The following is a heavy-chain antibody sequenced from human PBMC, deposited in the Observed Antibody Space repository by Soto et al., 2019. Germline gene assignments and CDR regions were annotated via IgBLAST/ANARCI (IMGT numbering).Heavy chain of an antibody. J-gene: IGHJ4*02. CDR3: AHFYSRGWYPGPFDH. Sequence: GSGPTLVNPTQTLTLTRTFSGFSLSTSGVGVGWIRQPPGKALEWLALIYWDDDKRYSPSLKSRLTITKDTSKSQVVLTMTNMDPVDTATYYCAHFYSRGWYPGPFDHWGLGTLVTVSS. V-gene: IGHV2-5*02. D-gene: IGHD6-19*01. CDR1: GFSLSTSGVG. CDR2: IYWDDDK.